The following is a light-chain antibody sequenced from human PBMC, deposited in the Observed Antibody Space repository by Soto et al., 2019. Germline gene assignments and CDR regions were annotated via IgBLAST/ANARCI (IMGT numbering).Light chain of an antibody. J-gene: IGKJ5*01. CDR1: HIINNY. Sequence: TPAASALSPSAGDRFTIPCQARHIINNYLNWYQQKPGRAPKLLIYDASNLETGVPSRFSGSGSGTDFTFTISSLEPEDIAAYYCQQYDNRPGTFGQGTRLEIK. CDR3: QQYDNRPGT. CDR2: DAS. V-gene: IGKV1-33*01.